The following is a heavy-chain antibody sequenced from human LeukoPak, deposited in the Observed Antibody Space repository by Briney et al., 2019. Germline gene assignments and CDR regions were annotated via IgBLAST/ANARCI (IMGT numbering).Heavy chain of an antibody. V-gene: IGHV3-74*01. CDR2: INSDGSNT. Sequence: GGSLRLSCAASGFTFSSYWMDWVRRAPGKGLVWVSHINSDGSNTRYADSVKGRFTISRDNAKNTLFLQLNSLRAEDMAVYYCAGGGESLTFWGQGTLVTVSS. CDR3: AGGGESLTF. J-gene: IGHJ4*02. D-gene: IGHD3-16*01. CDR1: GFTFSSYW.